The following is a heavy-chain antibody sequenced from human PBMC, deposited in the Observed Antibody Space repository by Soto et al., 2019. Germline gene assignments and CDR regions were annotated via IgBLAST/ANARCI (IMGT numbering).Heavy chain of an antibody. CDR1: GGSISSYY. CDR3: ASNSYGHTFYDY. J-gene: IGHJ4*02. CDR2: IYYSGST. D-gene: IGHD5-18*01. Sequence: PSETLSLTCTVSGGSISSYYWSWIRQPPGKGLEWIGYIYYSGSTNYNPSLKSRVTISVDTSKNQFSLKLSSMTAADTAVYYCASNSYGHTFYDYWGQGTLVTVSS. V-gene: IGHV4-59*08.